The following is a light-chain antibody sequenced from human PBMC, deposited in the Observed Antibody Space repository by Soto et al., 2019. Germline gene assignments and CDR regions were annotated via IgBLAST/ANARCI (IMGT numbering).Light chain of an antibody. V-gene: IGKV2-28*01. CDR1: QSLLYSNGRNY. J-gene: IGKJ2*01. CDR3: MQALQTPRT. Sequence: DIVMTQSPLSLPVTPGEPASISCRSSQSLLYSNGRNYLDWYLQKPGQSPQLLIYLGSNRASGVPDRFSGSESGTDFTLKISRVEDEDVGVYYCMQALQTPRTFGQGTKLEIK. CDR2: LGS.